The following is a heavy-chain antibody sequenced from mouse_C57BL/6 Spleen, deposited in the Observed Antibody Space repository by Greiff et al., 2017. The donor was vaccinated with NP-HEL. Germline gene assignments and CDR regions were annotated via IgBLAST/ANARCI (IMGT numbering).Heavy chain of an antibody. CDR1: GFTFTTSP. J-gene: IGHJ2*01. D-gene: IGHD2-1*01. CDR3: ASEGSKLWYLLFDY. Sequence: QVQLQQSGAELVKPGASVKMSCTASGFTFTTSPIEWMKQNHGQSLEWIGNFHPYNDDTKYNAKFLGKATLTVEKSSSTVYLALSRLTSDDSAVYYCASEGSKLWYLLFDYWGQGTTLTVSS. V-gene: IGHV1-47*01. CDR2: FHPYNDDT.